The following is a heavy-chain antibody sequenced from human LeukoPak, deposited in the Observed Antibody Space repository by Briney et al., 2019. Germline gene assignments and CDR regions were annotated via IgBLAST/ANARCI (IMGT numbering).Heavy chain of an antibody. J-gene: IGHJ4*02. V-gene: IGHV4-59*11. D-gene: IGHD3-22*01. Sequence: SETLSLTCTVSGGSISSHYWSWIRQPPVKGLEWIGYIYYSGSTNYNPSLKSRVTISVDTSKNQFSLKLSSVTAADTAVYYCARGGYYDSSGYYLLGYFDYWGQGTLVTVSS. CDR2: IYYSGST. CDR1: GGSISSHY. CDR3: ARGGYYDSSGYYLLGYFDY.